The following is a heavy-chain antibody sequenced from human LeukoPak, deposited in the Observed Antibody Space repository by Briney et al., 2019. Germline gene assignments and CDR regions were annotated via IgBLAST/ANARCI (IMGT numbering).Heavy chain of an antibody. CDR1: GFTFSSYW. D-gene: IGHD6-19*01. V-gene: IGHV3-7*01. CDR2: IKQDGSEK. Sequence: PGGSLRLSCAASGFTFSSYWMSWVRQAPGKGLEWVANIKQDGSEKYYVDSVKGRFTISRDNAKNSLYLRMNSLRAEDTAVYYCAGTVAGMTGAFDIWGQGTMVTVSS. CDR3: AGTVAGMTGAFDI. J-gene: IGHJ3*02.